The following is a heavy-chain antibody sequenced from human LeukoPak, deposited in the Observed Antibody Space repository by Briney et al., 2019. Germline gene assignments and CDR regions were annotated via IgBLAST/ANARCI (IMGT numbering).Heavy chain of an antibody. D-gene: IGHD2-15*01. V-gene: IGHV3-33*01. J-gene: IGHJ4*02. CDR1: GFTFSSYG. CDR2: IWCDGSNK. CDR3: AREVVVAATTTADY. Sequence: GGSLRLSCAASGFTFSSYGMHWVRQAPGKGLEWVAVIWCDGSNKYYADSVEGRFTISRDNSKNTLYLQMNSLRAEDTAVYYCAREVVVAATTTADYWGQGTLVTVSS.